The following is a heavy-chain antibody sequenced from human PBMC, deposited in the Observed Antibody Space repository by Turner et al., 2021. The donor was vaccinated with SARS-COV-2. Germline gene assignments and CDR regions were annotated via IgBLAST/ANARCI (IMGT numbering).Heavy chain of an antibody. CDR2: LNPSGGST. Sequence: QVQLVQSGAEVKKPRASVKVSCKASGYTFTSYYMHWVRQAPGQGLEWMGILNPSGGSTRYAQKFQDRVTMTRDTSTSTVYMELSSLRSEDTAVYYCARGASVTPDRYYYYYFGMDVWGQGTTVTVSS. J-gene: IGHJ6*02. CDR3: ARGASVTPDRYYYYYFGMDV. V-gene: IGHV1-46*01. D-gene: IGHD4-17*01. CDR1: GYTFTSYY.